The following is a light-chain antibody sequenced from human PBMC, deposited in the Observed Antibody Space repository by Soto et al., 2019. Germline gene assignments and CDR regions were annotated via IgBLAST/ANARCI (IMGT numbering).Light chain of an antibody. Sequence: DIQMTQSPSTLSASVGDRVTITCRASQNIRSWLAWYQQKPGKAPELLIYSASGLESGVPSRFSGSGFGTEFTLPIRSLQPDDFATYYCQEYNGNSGLTFGGGTKLEIK. J-gene: IGKJ4*01. CDR3: QEYNGNSGLT. CDR2: SAS. V-gene: IGKV1-5*03. CDR1: QNIRSW.